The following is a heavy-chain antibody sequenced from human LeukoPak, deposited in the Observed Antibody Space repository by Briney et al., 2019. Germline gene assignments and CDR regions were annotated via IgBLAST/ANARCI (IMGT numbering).Heavy chain of an antibody. V-gene: IGHV4-34*01. CDR1: GGSFSGYY. CDR2: INHSGST. J-gene: IGHJ4*02. D-gene: IGHD5-12*01. CDR3: ARRYSGYALKY. Sequence: PSETLSLXCAVYGGSFSGYYWSWIRQPPGKGLEWIGEINHSGSTNYNPSLKSRVTISVDTSKNQFSLKLSSVTAADTAVYYCARRYSGYALKYWGQGTLVTVSS.